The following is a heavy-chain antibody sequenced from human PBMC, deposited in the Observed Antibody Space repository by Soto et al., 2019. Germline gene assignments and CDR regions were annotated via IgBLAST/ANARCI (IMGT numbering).Heavy chain of an antibody. V-gene: IGHV3-23*01. CDR3: AKDQYYDILTGYYNYFDY. D-gene: IGHD3-9*01. J-gene: IGHJ4*02. CDR1: GLTFSSYA. Sequence: PGGSLRLSCAASGLTFSSYAMSWVRQAPGKGLEWVSAISGSGGSTYYADSVKGRFTISRDNSKNTLYLQMNSLRAEDTAVYYCAKDQYYDILTGYYNYFDYWGQGTLVTVSS. CDR2: ISGSGGST.